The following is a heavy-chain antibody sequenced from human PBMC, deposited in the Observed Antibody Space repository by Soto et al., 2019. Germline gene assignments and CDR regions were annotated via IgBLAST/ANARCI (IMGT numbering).Heavy chain of an antibody. V-gene: IGHV3-48*02. J-gene: IGHJ4*02. CDR2: ISSSGSTI. D-gene: IGHD6-13*01. CDR1: GFTFSSYS. Sequence: GGSLRLSCAASGFTFSSYSLNWVRQAPGKGLEWVSYISSSGSTIHYADSVKGRFTISRDKAKNSLYLQMNSLRDEDTAVYYCARDQGGSSWFTYWGQGDLVTVSS. CDR3: ARDQGGSSWFTY.